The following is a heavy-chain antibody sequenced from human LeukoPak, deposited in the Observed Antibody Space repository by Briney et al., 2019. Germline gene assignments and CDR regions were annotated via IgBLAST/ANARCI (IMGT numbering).Heavy chain of an antibody. V-gene: IGHV1-69*13. CDR1: GGTFSSYA. J-gene: IGHJ6*03. CDR2: IIPIFGTA. CDR3: ARSGRRGYSYGWYYYYMDV. Sequence: ASVKVSCKATGGTFSSYAISWVRQAPGQGLEWMGGIIPIFGTANYAQKFQGRVTITADESTSTAYMELSSLRSEDTAVYYCARSGRRGYSYGWYYYYMDVWGKGTTVTVSS. D-gene: IGHD5-18*01.